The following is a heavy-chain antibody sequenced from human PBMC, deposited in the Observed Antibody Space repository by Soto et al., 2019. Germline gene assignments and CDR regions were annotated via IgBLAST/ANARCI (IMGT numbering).Heavy chain of an antibody. CDR3: ARGFKTGATIEGFHY. Sequence: GASVKVSCKASGATFSGSAFSWVRQAPGQGLEWMGGITPTLGTTNYAQHLQGRVTITADESTGTSFMELTSLTSADTAVYYCARGFKTGATIEGFHYSGPGTLVTVSS. CDR2: ITPTLGTT. J-gene: IGHJ4*02. CDR1: GATFSGSA. D-gene: IGHD1-1*01. V-gene: IGHV1-69*13.